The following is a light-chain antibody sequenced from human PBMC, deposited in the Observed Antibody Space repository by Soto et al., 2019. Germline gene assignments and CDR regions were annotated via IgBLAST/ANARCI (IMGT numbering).Light chain of an antibody. CDR3: QQLFMYPPT. J-gene: IGKJ3*01. CDR1: QGIINY. Sequence: IQLTQSPSSLSASVGDRVTITCRASQGIINYLAWYQQKPGKAPKLLIYGASTLQSGVPSRFGGSGSGTDFTLTVSSLQPEDFDTYYRQQLFMYPPTFGPGTKVDIK. V-gene: IGKV1-9*01. CDR2: GAS.